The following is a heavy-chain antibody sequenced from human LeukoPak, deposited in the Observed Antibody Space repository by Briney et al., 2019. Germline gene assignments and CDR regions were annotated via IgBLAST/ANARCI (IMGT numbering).Heavy chain of an antibody. D-gene: IGHD4-17*01. J-gene: IGHJ3*02. CDR2: MYYDGST. V-gene: IGHV4-39*07. CDR3: ARDLVTVTKGFDI. Sequence: SETLSLTCTVSGGSIYSTTFYWGWIRQPPGKGLEWIGSMYYDGSTYHNPSLKSRVTISIDTSKNQFSLKLSSVTAADTAVYYCARDLVTVTKGFDIWGQGTMVSVSS. CDR1: GGSIYSTTFY.